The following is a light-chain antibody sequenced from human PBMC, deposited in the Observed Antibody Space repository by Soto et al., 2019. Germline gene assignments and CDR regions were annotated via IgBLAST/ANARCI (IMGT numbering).Light chain of an antibody. CDR1: QTISSW. CDR2: KAS. J-gene: IGKJ1*01. CDR3: QHYNSYSEA. Sequence: DIQMTQSPSTLSATVGDRVTITCRASQTISSWLAWYQQKPGKAPKLLIYKASTLKSGVPSRFSGSGSGTEFTLTISSLQPDDFATYYCQHYNSYSEAFGQGTKVDI. V-gene: IGKV1-5*03.